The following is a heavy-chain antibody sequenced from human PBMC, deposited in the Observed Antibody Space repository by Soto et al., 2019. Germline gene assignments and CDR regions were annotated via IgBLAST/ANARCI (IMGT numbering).Heavy chain of an antibody. Sequence: EVQLVESGGGLVQPGGSLRLSCAASGLTFSSYWMSWVRQAPGKGLEWVANIKQDGSEKYYVDSVKGRFTISRDNAKNSLYLQMNSLRAEDTAVYYCARDKDGSSYHFDYWGQGTLVTVSS. CDR2: IKQDGSEK. V-gene: IGHV3-7*01. D-gene: IGHD6-6*01. CDR3: ARDKDGSSYHFDY. CDR1: GLTFSSYW. J-gene: IGHJ4*02.